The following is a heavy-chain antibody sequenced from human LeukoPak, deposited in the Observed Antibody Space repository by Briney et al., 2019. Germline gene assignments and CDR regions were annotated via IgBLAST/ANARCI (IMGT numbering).Heavy chain of an antibody. CDR1: GGSISSGSYS. V-gene: IGHV4-30-2*01. D-gene: IGHD3-10*01. CDR3: ARSLWFGSNWFDP. CDR2: IYHSGST. J-gene: IGHJ5*02. Sequence: SQTLSLTCAVSGGSISSGSYSWSWLRQPPGKGLEWIGYIYHSGSTYYNPSLKSRVTISVDRSKNQFSLKLSSVTTADTAVYYCARSLWFGSNWFDPWGQGTLATVSS.